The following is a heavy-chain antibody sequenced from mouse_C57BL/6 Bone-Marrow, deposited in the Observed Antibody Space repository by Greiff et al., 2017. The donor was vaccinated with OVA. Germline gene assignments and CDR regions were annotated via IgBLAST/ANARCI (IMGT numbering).Heavy chain of an antibody. CDR1: GYTFTSYW. CDR3: ARWDYSNFYYAMDY. V-gene: IGHV1-64*01. D-gene: IGHD2-5*01. Sequence: QVQLQQPGAELVKPGASVKLSCKASGYTFTSYWMHWVKQRPGQGLEWIGMIHPTSGSTNYNEKFKSKATLTVDKSSSTAYMQLSSLTSEDSAVYYCARWDYSNFYYAMDYWGQGTSVTVSS. CDR2: IHPTSGST. J-gene: IGHJ4*01.